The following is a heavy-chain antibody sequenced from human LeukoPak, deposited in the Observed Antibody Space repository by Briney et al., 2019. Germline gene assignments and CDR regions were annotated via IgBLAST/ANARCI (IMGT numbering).Heavy chain of an antibody. V-gene: IGHV3-23*01. CDR1: GFTFSSYA. J-gene: IGHJ4*02. Sequence: GGSLRLSCAASGFTFSSYAMSWVRQAPGKGLEWVSGISGSGTRTYYADSVKGRFTISRDNSKNTLYLQMNSLRADDTALHYCAKSSIGSSIWLLDYRGQGTLVTVSS. CDR2: ISGSGTRT. D-gene: IGHD6-13*01. CDR3: AKSSIGSSIWLLDY.